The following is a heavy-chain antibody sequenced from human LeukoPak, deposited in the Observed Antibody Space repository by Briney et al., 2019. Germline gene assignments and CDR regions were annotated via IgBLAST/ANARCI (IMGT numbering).Heavy chain of an antibody. CDR1: GFTFSTCP. V-gene: IGHV3-64*02. Sequence: GGSLRLSCVAFGFTFSTCPMYWVRQAPGKGLELVSSINSNGGRTYYADSMKGRFTISRDNSKNTLYLQMDSLRAEDMAVYYCARSYYCGSGTYAPPVGHWGQGSLVTVSS. CDR3: ARSYYCGSGTYAPPVGH. J-gene: IGHJ4*02. CDR2: INSNGGRT. D-gene: IGHD3-10*01.